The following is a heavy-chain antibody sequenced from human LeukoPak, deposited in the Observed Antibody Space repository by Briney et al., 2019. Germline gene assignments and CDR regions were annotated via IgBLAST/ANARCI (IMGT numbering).Heavy chain of an antibody. J-gene: IGHJ4*02. CDR2: ISAYNGNT. V-gene: IGHV1-18*01. CDR1: GYTFTSYG. Sequence: ASVKVSCKASGYTFTSYGISWVRQAPGQGLEWMGWISAYNGNTNYAQKLQGRVTMTTDTSTSTAYMELRSLRSDDTAVYYCARALGRYGEGYFDYWGQGTLVTVSS. D-gene: IGHD4-17*01. CDR3: ARALGRYGEGYFDY.